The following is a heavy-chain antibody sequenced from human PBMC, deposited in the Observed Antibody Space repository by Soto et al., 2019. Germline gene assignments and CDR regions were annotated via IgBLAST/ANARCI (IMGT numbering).Heavy chain of an antibody. CDR2: INPNSGDT. CDR1: GYTFTVYY. V-gene: IGHV1-2*04. J-gene: IGHJ4*02. CDR3: ATQRHYCAYGSYEY. D-gene: IGHD4-17*01. Sequence: QVQLVQAGAEVKKPGASVRISCKASGYTFTVYYMHWVRQAPGQGLEWMGRINPNSGDTNHAQKFQGWGTMTSDTPISTANMEVNKLKSHDTAVYHCATQRHYCAYGSYEYRGQGTLVTVSS.